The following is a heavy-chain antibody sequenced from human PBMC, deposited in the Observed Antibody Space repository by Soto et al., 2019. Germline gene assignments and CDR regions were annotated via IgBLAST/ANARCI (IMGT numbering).Heavy chain of an antibody. CDR1: GYTFTGYY. J-gene: IGHJ5*02. CDR3: ARDFMLAADNWFDP. CDR2: INPNSGGT. Sequence: ASVKVSCKASGYTFTGYYMHWVRQAPGQGLEWMGWINPNSGGTKYAQKFQGWVTMTRDTSISTAYMELSRLRSDDTAVYYCARDFMLAADNWFDPWGKRTLVTVSS. V-gene: IGHV1-2*04. D-gene: IGHD6-13*01.